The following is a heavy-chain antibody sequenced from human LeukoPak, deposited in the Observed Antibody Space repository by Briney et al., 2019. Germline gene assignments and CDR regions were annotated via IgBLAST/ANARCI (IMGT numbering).Heavy chain of an antibody. CDR3: AREQSSGPVN. D-gene: IGHD6-19*01. J-gene: IGHJ4*02. Sequence: PSETLSLTCTVSGYSISSGYYWGWIRQPPGKGLEWIGYIYYSGSTNYNPSLKSRVTISVDTSKNQFSLKLSSVTAADTAVYYCAREQSSGPVNWGQGTLVTVSS. V-gene: IGHV4-61*01. CDR2: IYYSGST. CDR1: GYSISSGYY.